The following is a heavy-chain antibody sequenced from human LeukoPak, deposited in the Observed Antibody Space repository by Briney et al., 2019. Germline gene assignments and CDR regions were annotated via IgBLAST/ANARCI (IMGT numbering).Heavy chain of an antibody. CDR2: ISGSGGGT. CDR3: AKEYNSDWPKYYFDY. CDR1: GFTFTSYA. V-gene: IGHV3-23*01. J-gene: IGHJ4*02. Sequence: GGSLRLSCAASGFTFTSYAMTWFRQAPGKGLEWVSVISGSGGGTYYADSVKGRFTISRDNSKNTLYLQMNSLRADDTAVYYCAKEYNSDWPKYYFDYWGQGTLVTVSS. D-gene: IGHD6-19*01.